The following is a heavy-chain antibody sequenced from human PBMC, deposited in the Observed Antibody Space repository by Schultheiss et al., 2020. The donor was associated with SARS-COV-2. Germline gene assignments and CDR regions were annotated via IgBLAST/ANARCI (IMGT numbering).Heavy chain of an antibody. Sequence: GGSLRLSCAASGFTFSSYWMHWVRQAPGKGLVWVSRIGTDVNSVYYADFVKGRFTISRDNAKNSLYLQMNSLRAEDTAVYYCARVEVVPAAMWIHDAFDIWGQGTMVTVSS. J-gene: IGHJ3*02. V-gene: IGHV3-74*01. D-gene: IGHD5-18*01. CDR1: GFTFSSYW. CDR2: IGTDVNSV. CDR3: ARVEVVPAAMWIHDAFDI.